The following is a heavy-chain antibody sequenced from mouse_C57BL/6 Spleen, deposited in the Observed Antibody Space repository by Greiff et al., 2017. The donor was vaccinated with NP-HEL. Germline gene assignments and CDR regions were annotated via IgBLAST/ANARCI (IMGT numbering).Heavy chain of an antibody. J-gene: IGHJ2*01. CDR1: GFTFSSYA. Sequence: EVKVVESGGGLVKPGGSLKLSCAASGFTFSSYAMSWVRQTPEKRLEWVATISDGGSYTYYPDNVKGRFTISRDNAKNNLYLQMSHLKSEDTAMYYCARTIYDGYYFDYWGQGTTLTVSS. CDR2: ISDGGSYT. CDR3: ARTIYDGYYFDY. V-gene: IGHV5-4*03. D-gene: IGHD2-3*01.